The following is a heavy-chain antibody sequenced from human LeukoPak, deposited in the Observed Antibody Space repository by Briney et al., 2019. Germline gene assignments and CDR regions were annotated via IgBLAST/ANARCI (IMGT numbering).Heavy chain of an antibody. J-gene: IGHJ5*02. D-gene: IGHD2-15*01. CDR1: GYTFTSYY. V-gene: IGHV1-46*01. CDR3: ARDYCSGGSCYFDP. Sequence: SSVKVSRKASGYTFTSYYMHWVRQAPGQGLEWVGIINPSGGSTSYAQRFQGRVTMTRDRSTSTVYMELSSLRSEDTAVSYCARDYCSGGSCYFDPWGQGTLVTVSS. CDR2: INPSGGST.